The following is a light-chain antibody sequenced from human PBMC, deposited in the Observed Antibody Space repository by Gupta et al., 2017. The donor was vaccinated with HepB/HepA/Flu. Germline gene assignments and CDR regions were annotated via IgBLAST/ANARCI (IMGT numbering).Light chain of an antibody. J-gene: IGLJ2*01. V-gene: IGLV1-44*01. CDR1: SSNIGSDT. CDR2: NNN. CDR3: AAGDDSRNGVV. Sequence: QSVLTQPPSASGTPGPTVTISCSGRSSNIGSDTVSWYLQLPGTAPKLLIYNNNPRPSGVPDRFSGSKYGTSASVAISGLQAEDESDYYCAAGDDSRNGVVFGGGTKLTV.